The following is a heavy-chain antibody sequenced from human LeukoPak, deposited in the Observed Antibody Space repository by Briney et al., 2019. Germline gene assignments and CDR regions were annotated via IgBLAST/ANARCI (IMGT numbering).Heavy chain of an antibody. D-gene: IGHD7-27*01. CDR1: GGSSNSYA. CDR3: ARDHWGIVENGYDYFYYDMDV. J-gene: IGHJ6*03. V-gene: IGHV1-69*05. CDR2: IIPIYGTP. Sequence: GGSVKVSCKASGGSSNSYAISWVRQAPGQGLEWMGGIIPIYGTPSYAQKLQGRVTITTDESTSTAYMELSSLRSEDTAVYYWARDHWGIVENGYDYFYYDMDVWGEGTTVTVSS.